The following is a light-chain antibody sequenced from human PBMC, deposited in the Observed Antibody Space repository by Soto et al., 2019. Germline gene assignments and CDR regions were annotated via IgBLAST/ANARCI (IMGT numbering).Light chain of an antibody. CDR1: QSLRPTY. J-gene: IGKJ1*01. Sequence: VVLTQSPDALSLSPGETATLSCRASQSLRPTYVAWYQQKPGQAPRLLIYGASFRATDIPNRFSGRGSGTDCTLSISRLEPEDFAVEYCQQYVTSPRTFGQGTKVDIK. CDR2: GAS. V-gene: IGKV3-20*01. CDR3: QQYVTSPRT.